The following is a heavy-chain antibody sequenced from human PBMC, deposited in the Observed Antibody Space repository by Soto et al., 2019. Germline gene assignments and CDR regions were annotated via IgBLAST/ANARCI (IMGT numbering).Heavy chain of an antibody. CDR3: ARGVDYGDAPGGKRGYYSYYMDV. V-gene: IGHV4-34*01. Sequence: QVQLQQWGAGLLKPSETLSLTCAVYGGSFSGYYWSWIRQPPGKGLEWIGEINHSGGTNYNPSLKSRVTIHVDASQNQFSRKLSAVTAADTAVYYCARGVDYGDAPGGKRGYYSYYMDVWGKGTTVNVSS. CDR2: INHSGGT. J-gene: IGHJ6*03. CDR1: GGSFSGYY. D-gene: IGHD4-17*01.